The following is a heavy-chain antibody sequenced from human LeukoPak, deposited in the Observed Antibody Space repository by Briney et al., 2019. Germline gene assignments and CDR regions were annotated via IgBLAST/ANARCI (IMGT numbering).Heavy chain of an antibody. V-gene: IGHV4-4*07. CDR3: ASDRRYSSSRRHYYYYMDV. CDR2: IYTSGST. D-gene: IGHD6-6*01. Sequence: SETLSLTCTVSGGSISSYYWSWIRQPAGKGLEWIGRIYTSGSTNYNPSLKSRVTMSVDTSKNQFSLKLSSATAADTAVYYCASDRRYSSSRRHYYYYMDVWGKGTTLTVSS. J-gene: IGHJ6*03. CDR1: GGSISSYY.